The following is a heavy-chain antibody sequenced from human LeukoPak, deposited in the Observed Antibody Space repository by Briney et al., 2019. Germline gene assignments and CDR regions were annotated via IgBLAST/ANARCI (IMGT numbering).Heavy chain of an antibody. CDR2: ISYDGSQK. D-gene: IGHD3-3*01. V-gene: IGHV3-30-3*01. CDR3: ARDVENFWSGYYTY. Sequence: GGSLRLSCAASGFTFRSYAMHWVRHAPGKGLEWVAFISYDGSQKYYADSVKGRFTISRDNSKNTLYLQMNSLRAEDTAVYYCARDVENFWSGYYTYWGQGTLVTVSS. J-gene: IGHJ4*02. CDR1: GFTFRSYA.